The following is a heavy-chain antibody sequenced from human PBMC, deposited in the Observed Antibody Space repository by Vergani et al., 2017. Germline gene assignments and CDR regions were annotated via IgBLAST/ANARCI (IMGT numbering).Heavy chain of an antibody. D-gene: IGHD6-19*01. CDR1: GVSIGSNSYY. CDR3: TRHGRSGWASYFQR. J-gene: IGHJ1*01. CDR2: IYYTATT. Sequence: QLQLQESGPGLVKPSETLSLTCTVSGVSIGSNSYYWGWIRQPPGKGLEWIGTIYYTATTYHNEAHKSRLTISVDTSKNQFSLNLTSVTAADTAVYYCTRHGRSGWASYFQRWGQGTLVTASS. V-gene: IGHV4-39*01.